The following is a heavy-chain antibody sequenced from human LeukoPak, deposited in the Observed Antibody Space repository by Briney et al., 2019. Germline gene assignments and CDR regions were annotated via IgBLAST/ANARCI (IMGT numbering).Heavy chain of an antibody. CDR1: GFTFSSYS. CDR3: AREYYYDSSGSYGFDI. D-gene: IGHD3-22*01. V-gene: IGHV3-21*01. CDR2: ISSSSGYI. J-gene: IGHJ3*02. Sequence: GGSLRLSCAASGFTFSSYSVNWVRQAPGKGLEWVSSISSSSGYIYYADSVKGRFTISRDNAKSSLYLKMKGLRSEDTAVYYCAREYYYDSSGSYGFDIWGQGTMVTVSS.